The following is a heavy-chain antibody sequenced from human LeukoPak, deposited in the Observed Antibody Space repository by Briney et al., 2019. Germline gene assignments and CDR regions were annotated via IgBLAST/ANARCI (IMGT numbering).Heavy chain of an antibody. V-gene: IGHV3-21*01. CDR1: GFTFSSYS. Sequence: GGPLRLSCAASGFTFSSYSMNWVRQAPGKGLEWVSSISSSSSYIYYADSVKGRFTISRDNAKNSLYLQMNSLRAEDTAVYYSARGGSGWYQANHYYYYGMDVWGQGTTVTVSS. CDR2: ISSSSSYI. J-gene: IGHJ6*02. CDR3: ARGGSGWYQANHYYYYGMDV. D-gene: IGHD6-19*01.